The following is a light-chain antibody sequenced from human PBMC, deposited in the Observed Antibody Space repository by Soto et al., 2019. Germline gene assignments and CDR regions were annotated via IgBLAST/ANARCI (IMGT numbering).Light chain of an antibody. Sequence: IQLTQSPSSLSASVGDRVTITCRASQGISSYLAWYQQKPGKAPKLLIYAASTLQSGGPSRFSGSGSGTDFPFTIRSPQPGDFGTYYCEKLNNYPSSPNFGGGTKVEIK. CDR3: EKLNNYPSSPN. CDR2: AAS. V-gene: IGKV1-9*01. J-gene: IGKJ4*01. CDR1: QGISSY.